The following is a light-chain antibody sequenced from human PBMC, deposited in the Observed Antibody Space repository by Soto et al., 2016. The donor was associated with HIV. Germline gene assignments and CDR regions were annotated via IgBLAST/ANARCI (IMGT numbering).Light chain of an antibody. Sequence: DIQMTQSPSSVSASVGDRVTISCRASHYITTWVAWYQQRPGKAPNLLIYAASRLLSGVPSRFSGSGSGTDFTLTISSLQPEDSATYYCQQANSFPYTFGQGTKLEIK. V-gene: IGKV1-12*02. J-gene: IGKJ2*01. CDR2: AAS. CDR1: HYITTW. CDR3: QQANSFPYT.